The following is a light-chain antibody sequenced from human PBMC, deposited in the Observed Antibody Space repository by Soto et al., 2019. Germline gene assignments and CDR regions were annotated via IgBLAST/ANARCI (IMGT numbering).Light chain of an antibody. Sequence: EIVMTQSPATLSVSPWEIATLSCRASQSVSSNLAWYQQKPGQAPRLLIYGASTRATGIPARFSASGSGTDFTLTITSLQPEDFATYFCQQTYNTPITFGQGTRLEIK. CDR2: GAS. CDR1: QSVSSN. CDR3: QQTYNTPIT. V-gene: IGKV3-15*01. J-gene: IGKJ5*01.